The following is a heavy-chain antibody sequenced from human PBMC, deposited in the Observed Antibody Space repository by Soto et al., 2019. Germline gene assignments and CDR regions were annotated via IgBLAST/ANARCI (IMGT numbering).Heavy chain of an antibody. J-gene: IGHJ5*02. CDR1: GGSISSGGYS. Sequence: SETLSLTCAVSGGSISSGGYSWSWIRQPPGKGLEWIGYIYHSGSTYYNPSLKSRVTISVDRSKNQFSLKLSSVTAADTAVYYCARRGYLRNWFDPWGQGTLVTVSS. D-gene: IGHD2-2*01. V-gene: IGHV4-30-2*01. CDR3: ARRGYLRNWFDP. CDR2: IYHSGST.